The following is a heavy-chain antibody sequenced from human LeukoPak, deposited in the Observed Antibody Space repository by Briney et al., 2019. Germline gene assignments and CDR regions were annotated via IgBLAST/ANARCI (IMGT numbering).Heavy chain of an antibody. CDR1: GYTFTGYY. CDR3: ARQGSSSWPLDY. J-gene: IGHJ4*02. Sequence: GASVRVSCKASGYTFTGYYMHWLRQAPGQGLEWMGWINPNSGGTNYAQKFQGRVTMTRDTSISTAYMELSRLRSDDTAVYYCARQGSSSWPLDYWGQGTLVTVSS. D-gene: IGHD6-13*01. V-gene: IGHV1-2*02. CDR2: INPNSGGT.